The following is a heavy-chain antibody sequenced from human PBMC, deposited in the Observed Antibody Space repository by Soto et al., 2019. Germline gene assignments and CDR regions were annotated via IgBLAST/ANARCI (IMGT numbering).Heavy chain of an antibody. CDR1: GGTFSSYA. V-gene: IGHV1-69*01. D-gene: IGHD3-22*01. CDR2: IIPIFGTA. J-gene: IGHJ2*01. CDR3: ARDGYYDSSGYYYGARYFDL. Sequence: QVQLVQSGAEVKKPGSSVKVSCKASGGTFSSYAISWVRQAPGQGLEWMGGIIPIFGTANYAQKFQGRVTITADESTSTAYMGLSSRRSEDTAVYYCARDGYYDSSGYYYGARYFDLWGRGTLVTVSS.